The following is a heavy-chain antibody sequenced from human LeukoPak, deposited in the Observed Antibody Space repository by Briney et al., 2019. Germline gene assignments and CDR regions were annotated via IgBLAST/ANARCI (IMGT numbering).Heavy chain of an antibody. CDR1: GFTFSDYY. D-gene: IGHD3-10*01. Sequence: GGSLRLSCAASGFTFSDYYMSWIRQAPGKGLEWVSYISSSSSYTNYADSVKGRFTISRDNAKNSLYLQMNSLRAEDTAVYYCARDGLLWFGEFQGTYGMDVWGKGTTVTVSS. J-gene: IGHJ6*04. V-gene: IGHV3-11*06. CDR2: ISSSSSYT. CDR3: ARDGLLWFGEFQGTYGMDV.